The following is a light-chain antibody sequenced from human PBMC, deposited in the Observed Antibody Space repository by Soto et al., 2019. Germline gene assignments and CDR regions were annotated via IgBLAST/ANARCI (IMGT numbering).Light chain of an antibody. J-gene: IGKJ1*01. CDR3: QHYNGAPGT. CDR1: QGISTY. V-gene: IGKV1-27*01. CDR2: AAS. Sequence: DILMTQSPSSLSASVGDRVTITCRASQGISTYLVWYQQKPGTVPKLLIFAASTWQSGVPARFSGSGSGTDFTLTISSLQPEDVANYYCQHYNGAPGTFGQGTKVEIK.